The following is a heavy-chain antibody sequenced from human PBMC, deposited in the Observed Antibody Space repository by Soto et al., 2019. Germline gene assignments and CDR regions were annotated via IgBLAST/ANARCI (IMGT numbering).Heavy chain of an antibody. J-gene: IGHJ4*02. CDR2: ISAYNGNT. Sequence: ASVKVSCKASGYTFTSYGISWVRQAPGQGLEWMGWISAYNGNTNYAQKLQGRVTMTTDTSTSTAYMELRSLRSDDTAVYYCARTELYYDSSGYYHFDYWGQGTTVTVSS. D-gene: IGHD3-22*01. V-gene: IGHV1-18*04. CDR1: GYTFTSYG. CDR3: ARTELYYDSSGYYHFDY.